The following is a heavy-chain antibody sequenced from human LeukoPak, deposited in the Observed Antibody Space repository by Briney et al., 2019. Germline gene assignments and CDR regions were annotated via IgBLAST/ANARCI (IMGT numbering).Heavy chain of an antibody. D-gene: IGHD3-10*01. Sequence: GGSLRLSCAASGFTFSSYAMHWVRQAPGKGLEWVAVMSYDGCNKDYADSVKGRFTISRDNSKNTLYLQMNSLRAEDTAVYYCARAPKWFGELYLDYWGQGTLVTVSS. CDR2: MSYDGCNK. V-gene: IGHV3-30-3*01. CDR3: ARAPKWFGELYLDY. CDR1: GFTFSSYA. J-gene: IGHJ4*02.